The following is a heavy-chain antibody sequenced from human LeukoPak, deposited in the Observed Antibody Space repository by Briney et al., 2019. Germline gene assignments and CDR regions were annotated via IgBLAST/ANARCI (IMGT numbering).Heavy chain of an antibody. V-gene: IGHV3-7*01. D-gene: IGHD2-2*01. Sequence: GSLRLSCAVSGFTFSGYWMSWVRQAPGKGLEWVANINQDGSEKYYVDSVMGRLTISRDNAKNSLYLQMNSLRADDTAVYYCARDPGLYCTSTSCYEPFDYWGQGTLVTVSS. J-gene: IGHJ4*02. CDR3: ARDPGLYCTSTSCYEPFDY. CDR1: GFTFSGYW. CDR2: INQDGSEK.